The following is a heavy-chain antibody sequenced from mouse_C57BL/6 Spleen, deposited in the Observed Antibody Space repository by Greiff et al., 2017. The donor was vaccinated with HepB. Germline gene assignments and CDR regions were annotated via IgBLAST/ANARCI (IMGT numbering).Heavy chain of an antibody. V-gene: IGHV14-1*01. D-gene: IGHD1-1*01. CDR2: IDPEDGDT. J-gene: IGHJ2*01. Sequence: VQLQQSGAELVRPGASVKLSCTASGFNIKDYYMHWVKQRPEQGLEWIGRIDPEDGDTEYAPKFQGKATMTADTSSNTAYLQLSSLTSEDTAVYYWAYYYGSAYFDYWGQGTTLTVSS. CDR3: AYYYGSAYFDY. CDR1: GFNIKDYY.